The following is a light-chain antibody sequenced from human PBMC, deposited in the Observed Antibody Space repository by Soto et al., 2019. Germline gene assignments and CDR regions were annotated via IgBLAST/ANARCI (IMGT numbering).Light chain of an antibody. CDR3: QQYGSSPT. V-gene: IGKV3-20*01. CDR2: DAS. CDR1: QSVSSSY. J-gene: IGKJ4*01. Sequence: EIVLTQSPGTLSLSPGERATLSCRVSQSVSSSYLAWYQQKPGQAPRLLIYDASSRATGIPDRFSGSGSGTDFTLTISRLEPEDFAVYYCQQYGSSPTFGGGTKVEIK.